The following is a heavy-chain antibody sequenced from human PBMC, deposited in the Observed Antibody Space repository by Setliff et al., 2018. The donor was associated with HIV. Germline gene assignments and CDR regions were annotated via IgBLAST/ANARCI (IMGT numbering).Heavy chain of an antibody. V-gene: IGHV1-2*02. D-gene: IGHD3-3*01. J-gene: IGHJ6*03. CDR1: GYTFTDYY. CDR2: INPKSGNT. Sequence: ASVKVSCKASGYTFTDYYIHWVRQAPGQGLEWMGWINPKSGNTKYAQKFQDRVTMTWDRSTRTAYMELRSLTFDDTAVYYCARDPIGIDFGLSYYMDVWGKGTAVTVSS. CDR3: ARDPIGIDFGLSYYMDV.